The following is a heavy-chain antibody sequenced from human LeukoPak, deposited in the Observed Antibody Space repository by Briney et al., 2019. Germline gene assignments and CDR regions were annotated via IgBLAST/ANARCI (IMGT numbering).Heavy chain of an antibody. CDR1: GYTFTGYY. J-gene: IGHJ2*01. CDR2: INPNSGGT. CDR3: ARDLGPDYDFWSGYSNWYFDL. D-gene: IGHD3-3*01. V-gene: IGHV1-2*02. Sequence: APVKVSCKASGYTFTGYYMHWVRQAPGQGLEWMGWINPNSGGTNYAQKFQGRVTMTRDTSISAAYMELSRLRSDDTAVYYCARDLGPDYDFWSGYSNWYFDLWGRGTLVTVSS.